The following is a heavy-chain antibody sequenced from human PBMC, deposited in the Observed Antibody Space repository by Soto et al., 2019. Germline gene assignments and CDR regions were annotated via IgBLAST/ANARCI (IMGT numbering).Heavy chain of an antibody. CDR3: AKTPTGYYDS. J-gene: IGHJ4*02. Sequence: SETLSLTCTVSGGSISSYYWSWIRQSPGKGLEYIGSVFYTGSAYYNPSFKSRVSIVADTSTNRFFLNLKSVTATDTGVYYCAKTPTGYYDSWGQGILVTVSS. V-gene: IGHV4-59*05. CDR1: GGSISSYY. CDR2: VFYTGSA. D-gene: IGHD2-8*02.